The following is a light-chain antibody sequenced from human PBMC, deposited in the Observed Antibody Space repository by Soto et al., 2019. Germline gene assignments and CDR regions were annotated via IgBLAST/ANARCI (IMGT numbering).Light chain of an antibody. CDR3: QQYNSYL. Sequence: AIQLTQSPSSLSASVGDRVTITCRASQGISSYLAWYQQKPGKAPKLLIYDASSLESGVPSRFSGSGSGTEFTLTISSLQPDDFATYYCQQYNSYLFGQGTKVEIK. V-gene: IGKV1-13*02. CDR2: DAS. J-gene: IGKJ1*01. CDR1: QGISSY.